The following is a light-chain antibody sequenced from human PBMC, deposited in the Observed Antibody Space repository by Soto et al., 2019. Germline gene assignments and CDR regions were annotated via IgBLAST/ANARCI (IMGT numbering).Light chain of an antibody. Sequence: DIQMTQSPPSLSASVGDRVTITCRASQGISTYLNWYQQKPGKAPNLLIYAASTLQSGVPSRFSGSGSGKDFSLTISSLHPEDFATYYCQQSYSTPRTFGQGTKVDI. J-gene: IGKJ1*01. CDR2: AAS. CDR1: QGISTY. CDR3: QQSYSTPRT. V-gene: IGKV1-39*01.